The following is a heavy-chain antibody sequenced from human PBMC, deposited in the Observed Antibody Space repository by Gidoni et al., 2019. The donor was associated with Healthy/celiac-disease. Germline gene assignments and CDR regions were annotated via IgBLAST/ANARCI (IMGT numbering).Heavy chain of an antibody. CDR3: ARGKGYYGSGSRNTRYYGMDV. D-gene: IGHD3-10*01. J-gene: IGHJ6*02. CDR2: INPNSGGT. CDR1: GYTFTGYY. Sequence: QVQLVQSGAEVKKPGASVKVSCKASGYTFTGYYMHWGRQAPGQGLEWMGWINPNSGGTNYAQKFQGRVTMTRDTPISTAYMELSRLRSDDTAVYYCARGKGYYGSGSRNTRYYGMDVWGQGTTVTVSS. V-gene: IGHV1-2*02.